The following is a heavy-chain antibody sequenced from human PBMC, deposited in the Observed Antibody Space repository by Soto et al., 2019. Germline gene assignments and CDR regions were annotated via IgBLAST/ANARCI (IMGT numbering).Heavy chain of an antibody. V-gene: IGHV4-4*02. Sequence: QVQLQESGPGLVNPLETLSLTCTVSGTSVCGANWWGWVRQPPGKGLEWIGEIHSSGNTDYSPSLKSRVTISVDMSKNEFSLKLTSVTAADTAVYYCARTGPYSSGDNWGQGTLVTVSS. CDR3: ARTGPYSSGDN. CDR2: IHSSGNT. D-gene: IGHD3-22*01. J-gene: IGHJ4*02. CDR1: GTSVCGANW.